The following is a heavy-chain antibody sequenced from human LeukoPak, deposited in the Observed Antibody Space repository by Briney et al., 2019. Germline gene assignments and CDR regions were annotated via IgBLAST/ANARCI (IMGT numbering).Heavy chain of an antibody. D-gene: IGHD4-17*01. CDR3: AGERGDYGFY. V-gene: IGHV3-48*03. Sequence: GGSLRLSCAASGFAFSSYELNWVRQSPGKGLEWISYISSSGSTLYYADSVKGRFTISRDDAKNSLYLQMNSLRGDDTAMYYCAGERGDYGFYWGQGTLVTVSS. J-gene: IGHJ4*02. CDR2: ISSSGSTL. CDR1: GFAFSSYE.